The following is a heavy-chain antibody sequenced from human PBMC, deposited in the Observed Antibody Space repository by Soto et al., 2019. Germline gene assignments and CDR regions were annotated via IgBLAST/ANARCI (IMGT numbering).Heavy chain of an antibody. CDR1: GFPFSTYG. J-gene: IGHJ4*02. CDR2: IWANGINK. Sequence: GGSLRLSCATSGFPFSTYGMHWVRQAPGKGLEWVAVIWANGINKYYADSVRGRFTISRDNSKNTLDLQMNSLRVDDTALYYCVRTNVYDHWGRGTLVTV. D-gene: IGHD3-22*01. CDR3: VRTNVYDH. V-gene: IGHV3-33*01.